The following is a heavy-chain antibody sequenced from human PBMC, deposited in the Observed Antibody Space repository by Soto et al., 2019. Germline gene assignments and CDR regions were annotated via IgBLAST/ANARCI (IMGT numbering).Heavy chain of an antibody. CDR3: ARDKITGLFDY. D-gene: IGHD2-8*02. CDR1: GGSISSDDYY. J-gene: IGHJ4*02. CDR2: IYYSGST. V-gene: IGHV4-30-4*02. Sequence: PSETLSLTCAVSGGSISSDDYYSSWIRQPPGKGLEWIGYIYYSGSTYYNPSLKSRVTISVDTSKNQFSLKVSSVTAAATAVYYCARDKITGLFDYWGQGTQVTVSS.